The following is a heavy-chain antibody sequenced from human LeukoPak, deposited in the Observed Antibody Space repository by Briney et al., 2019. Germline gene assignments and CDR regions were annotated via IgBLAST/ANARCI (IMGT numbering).Heavy chain of an antibody. CDR2: MNPNSGNA. CDR1: GYTFTNYD. D-gene: IGHD3-22*01. J-gene: IGHJ4*02. CDR3: VSPGPYYDSGGYYPSDW. V-gene: IGHV1-8*01. Sequence: ASVKVSCKASGYTFTNYDINWVRQATGQGLEWMGWMNPNSGNAAYEQKFQGRVTMTRNTSITTAYMELSSLRSEDTAVYYCVSPGPYYDSGGYYPSDWWGQGTLVTVSS.